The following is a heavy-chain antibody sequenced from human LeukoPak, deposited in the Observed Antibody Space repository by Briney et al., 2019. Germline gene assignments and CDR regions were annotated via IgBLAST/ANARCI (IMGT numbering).Heavy chain of an antibody. CDR3: AKGVGGSANYYYMDV. CDR2: IPYDGSNK. Sequence: PGGSLRLSCAASGFAFSRHGIHWVRRAPGKGLEWVAFIPYDGSNKFYADSVKGRFTISRDNSKNTLYLQMNSLRAEDTAVYYCAKGVGGSANYYYMDVWGKGTTVTVSS. D-gene: IGHD3-10*01. CDR1: GFAFSRHG. J-gene: IGHJ6*03. V-gene: IGHV3-30*02.